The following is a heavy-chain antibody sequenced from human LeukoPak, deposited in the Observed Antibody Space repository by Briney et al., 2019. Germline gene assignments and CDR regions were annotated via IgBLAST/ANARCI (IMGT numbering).Heavy chain of an antibody. D-gene: IGHD1-26*01. CDR2: INSDGSRT. Sequence: PGGSLRLSCAASGFTFSNYAMSWVRQAPGKGLVWVSRINSDGSRTSYADSVMGRSTISRDNAKNTVYLQMNSLRAEDTAVYYCASSQWEPLDHWGQGTLVTVSS. V-gene: IGHV3-74*01. CDR3: ASSQWEPLDH. CDR1: GFTFSNYA. J-gene: IGHJ4*02.